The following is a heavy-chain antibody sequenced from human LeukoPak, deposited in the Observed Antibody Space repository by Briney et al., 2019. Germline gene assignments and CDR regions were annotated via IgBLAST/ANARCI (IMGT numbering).Heavy chain of an antibody. Sequence: GESLKISCKGSGYSFTSYWIGWVRQMPGKGLEWMGIIYPGDSDTRYSPSFQGHVTISADKSISTAYLQWSSLKASDTAMYYCARLPNYYDSSGSGYFDYWGQGTLVTVSS. CDR3: ARLPNYYDSSGSGYFDY. D-gene: IGHD3-22*01. CDR1: GYSFTSYW. J-gene: IGHJ4*02. CDR2: IYPGDSDT. V-gene: IGHV5-51*01.